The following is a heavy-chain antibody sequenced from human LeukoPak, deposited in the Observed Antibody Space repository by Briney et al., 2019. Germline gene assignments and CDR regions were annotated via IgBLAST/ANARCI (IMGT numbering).Heavy chain of an antibody. J-gene: IGHJ4*02. V-gene: IGHV3-7*01. CDR1: GLTLSSYW. CDR2: INQDGSEK. Sequence: GGSLRLSCAASGLTLSSYWMSWVRQAPGKGLEWVANINQDGSEKYYVDSVKGRFTVSRDNAKNSLYLRMNSLRVEDTAVYYCARGMFDFDYWGQGTLVTVSS. D-gene: IGHD3-10*02. CDR3: ARGMFDFDY.